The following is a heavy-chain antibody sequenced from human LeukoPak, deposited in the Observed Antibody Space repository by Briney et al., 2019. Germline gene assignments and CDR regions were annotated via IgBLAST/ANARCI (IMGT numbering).Heavy chain of an antibody. D-gene: IGHD5-24*01. V-gene: IGHV3-21*04. CDR2: ISSSNSYI. Sequence: PGGSLRLSCAASGFTFSSYSMSWVRQAPGKGLEWVSSISSSNSYIYYADSVKGRFTISRDNAKNSLYLQMNSLRVEDTAVYYCAKEGRSLQTYWGQGTLVTVSS. CDR1: GFTFSSYS. J-gene: IGHJ4*02. CDR3: AKEGRSLQTY.